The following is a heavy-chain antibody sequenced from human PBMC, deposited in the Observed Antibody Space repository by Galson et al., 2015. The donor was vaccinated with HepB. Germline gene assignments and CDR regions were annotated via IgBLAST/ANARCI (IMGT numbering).Heavy chain of an antibody. CDR2: IYYSGST. CDR3: ARADMRELHGANYGMDV. Sequence: ETLSLTCTVSGGSISSYYWSWIRQPPGKGLEWIGYIYYSGSTNYNPSLKSRVTISVDTSKNQFSLKLSSVTAADTAVYYCARADMRELHGANYGMDVWGQGTTVTVSS. V-gene: IGHV4-59*01. D-gene: IGHD1-26*01. J-gene: IGHJ6*02. CDR1: GGSISSYY.